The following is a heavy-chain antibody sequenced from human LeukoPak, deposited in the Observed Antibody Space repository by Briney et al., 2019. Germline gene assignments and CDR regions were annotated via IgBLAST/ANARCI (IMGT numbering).Heavy chain of an antibody. CDR2: IYYSGST. V-gene: IGHV4-39*07. CDR1: GGSISSSSYY. CDR3: GVGATTVDY. J-gene: IGHJ4*02. D-gene: IGHD1-26*01. Sequence: SETLSLTCTVSGGSISSSSYYWGWIRQPPGKGLEWIGSIYYSGSTYYNPSLKSRVTISVDTSKNQFSLKLSSVTAADTAVYYCGVGATTVDYWGQGTLVTVSS.